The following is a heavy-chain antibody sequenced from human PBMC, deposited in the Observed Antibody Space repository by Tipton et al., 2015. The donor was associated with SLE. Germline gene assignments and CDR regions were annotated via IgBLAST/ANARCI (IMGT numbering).Heavy chain of an antibody. J-gene: IGHJ3*02. CDR2: IYYSGST. Sequence: TLSLTCTVSGDSISTGGYYWSWIRQHPGKGLEWIGYIYYSGSTYYNPSLGSRITILVDTSKDQFSLQLSSVTAADTAMYYCARGLRWSSNAFDIWGRGTMVTVSS. CDR3: ARGLRWSSNAFDI. D-gene: IGHD4-23*01. V-gene: IGHV4-31*03. CDR1: GDSISTGGYY.